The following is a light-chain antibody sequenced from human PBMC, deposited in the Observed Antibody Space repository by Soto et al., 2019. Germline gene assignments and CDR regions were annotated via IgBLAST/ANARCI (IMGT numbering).Light chain of an antibody. CDR2: DAP. CDR3: QQYDSLPYT. J-gene: IGKJ2*01. Sequence: DIQMTQSPSSLSASVGDRVTITCQASEDITNYLNWYQQKPGKVPKLLIYDAPNLEVGVPSRFSGSGSGTDFTFTISSLPPEDIATYYCQQYDSLPYTFGQGTKLEIK. CDR1: EDITNY. V-gene: IGKV1-33*01.